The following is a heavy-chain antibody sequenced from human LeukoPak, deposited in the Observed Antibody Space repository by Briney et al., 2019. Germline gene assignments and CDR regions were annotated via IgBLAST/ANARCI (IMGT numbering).Heavy chain of an antibody. CDR3: ARRYYYGSGSYYPNDY. CDR2: MNPNSGNT. D-gene: IGHD3-10*01. CDR1: GYTFTSYD. V-gene: IGHV1-8*01. J-gene: IGHJ4*02. Sequence: ASVKVSCKASGYTFTSYDINWVRQATGQGLEWMVWMNPNSGNTGYAQKFQGRVTMTRNTSTSTAYMELSSLRSEDTAVYYCARRYYYGSGSYYPNDYWGQGTLVTVSS.